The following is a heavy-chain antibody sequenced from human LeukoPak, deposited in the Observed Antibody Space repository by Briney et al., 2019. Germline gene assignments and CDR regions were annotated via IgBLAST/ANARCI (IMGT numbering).Heavy chain of an antibody. CDR2: IRYDGSNK. CDR1: GFPFSSYV. D-gene: IGHD3-10*01. J-gene: IGHJ6*03. V-gene: IGHV3-30*02. CDR3: ANILGPISYYYYMDV. Sequence: GGSLRLSCATSGFPFSSYVMHWVRQAPGKGLEWVAFIRYDGSNKYYADSVKGRFTISRDNSKNTLYLQMNSLRAEDAAVYYCANILGPISYYYYMDVWGKGTTVTVSS.